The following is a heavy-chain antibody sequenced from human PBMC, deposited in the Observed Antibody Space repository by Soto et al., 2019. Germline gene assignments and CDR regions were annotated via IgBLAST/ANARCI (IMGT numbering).Heavy chain of an antibody. D-gene: IGHD5-18*01. CDR3: ARCGYSYGYYYYYYGMDV. J-gene: IGHJ6*02. CDR1: GYTFTSYD. V-gene: IGHV1-8*01. Sequence: ASVKVSCKASGYTFTSYDINWVRQATGQGLEWMGWMNPNSGNTGYAQKFQGRVTMTRNTSISTAYMELSSLRSEDTAVYYCARCGYSYGYYYYYYGMDVWGQGTTVTVSS. CDR2: MNPNSGNT.